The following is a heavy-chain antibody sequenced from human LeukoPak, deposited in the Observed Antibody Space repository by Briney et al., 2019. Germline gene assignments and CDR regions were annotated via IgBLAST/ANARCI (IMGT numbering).Heavy chain of an antibody. Sequence: PGGSLRLSCAASGFTFSDYYMSWIRQAPGKGLEWVSYISSSGSTIYYADSVKGRFTISRDNAKNSLYLQMNSLRAEDTAVYYCARDSERWLQSPIDYWGQGTLVTVSS. CDR3: ARDSERWLQSPIDY. D-gene: IGHD5-24*01. J-gene: IGHJ4*02. CDR1: GFTFSDYY. V-gene: IGHV3-11*04. CDR2: ISSSGSTI.